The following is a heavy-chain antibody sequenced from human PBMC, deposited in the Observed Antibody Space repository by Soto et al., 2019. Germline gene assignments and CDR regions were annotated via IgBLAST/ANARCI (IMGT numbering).Heavy chain of an antibody. Sequence: SETLSLTCGVSGGSVISSSWSTWLRQSPGKGLEWIGEIYHAGSPNYNPSFQSRVIISLDKSKNNFSLRLTSVTAADAAIYYCARGSSFRGDFDIWGQGTTVTVSS. J-gene: IGHJ3*02. CDR1: GGSVISSSW. CDR2: IYHAGSP. CDR3: ARGSSFRGDFDI. V-gene: IGHV4-4*02. D-gene: IGHD2-21*01.